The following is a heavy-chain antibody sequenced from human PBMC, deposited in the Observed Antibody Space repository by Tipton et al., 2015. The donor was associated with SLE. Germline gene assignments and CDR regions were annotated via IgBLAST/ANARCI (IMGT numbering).Heavy chain of an antibody. J-gene: IGHJ4*02. CDR3: AKIPAVTTVNLFDY. CDR1: GFTLSSSG. Sequence: SLRLSCAASGFTLSSSGMTWVRQAPGKGLEWVSGISGSGGSTYYADSVKGRFTISRDNSKNTLYLQMNSLRAEDTAVYYCAKIPAVTTVNLFDYWGQGTLVTVSS. CDR2: ISGSGGST. D-gene: IGHD4-17*01. V-gene: IGHV3-23*01.